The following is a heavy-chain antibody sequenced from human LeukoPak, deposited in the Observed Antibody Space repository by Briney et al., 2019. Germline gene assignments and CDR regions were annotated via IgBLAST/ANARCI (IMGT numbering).Heavy chain of an antibody. D-gene: IGHD6-19*01. CDR1: GFTFSSYS. J-gene: IGHJ4*02. V-gene: IGHV3-21*01. Sequence: GGSLRLSCAASGFTFSSYSMNWVRQAPGKGLEWVSSISSSSSYIYYADSVKGRFTISRDNSKNTLYLQMNSLRAEDTAVYYCAKSESIIAVAGTLDYWGQGTLVTVSS. CDR3: AKSESIIAVAGTLDY. CDR2: ISSSSSYI.